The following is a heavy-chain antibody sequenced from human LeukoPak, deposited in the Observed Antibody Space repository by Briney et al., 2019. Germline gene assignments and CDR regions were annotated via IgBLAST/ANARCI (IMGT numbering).Heavy chain of an antibody. J-gene: IGHJ6*02. CDR1: GFXFSSYG. D-gene: IGHD3-16*01. CDR3: AKDGGGAATSAKTSRYYYYGMDV. V-gene: IGHV3-30*18. CDR2: ISYDGSNK. Sequence: GGSPRLSCAATGFXFSSYGIHWVRQAPGKGLEWVAVISYDGSNKYYADSVKGRFTISRDNSKNTLYLQMNSLRAEDTAVYYCAKDGGGAATSAKTSRYYYYGMDVWGQGTTVTVSS.